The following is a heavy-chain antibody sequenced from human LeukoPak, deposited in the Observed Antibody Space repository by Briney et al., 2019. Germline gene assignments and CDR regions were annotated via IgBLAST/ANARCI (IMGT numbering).Heavy chain of an antibody. D-gene: IGHD3-10*01. CDR3: ARPRGRGFTMVRGVLHAFDI. CDR2: INHSGST. V-gene: IGHV4-34*01. CDR1: GGSFSGYY. J-gene: IGHJ3*02. Sequence: SETLSLTCAVYGGSFSGYYWSWIRQPPGKGLEWIGEINHSGSTNYNPSLKSRVTISVDTSKNQFSLKLSSVTAADTAVYYCARPRGRGFTMVRGVLHAFDIWGQGTMVTVSS.